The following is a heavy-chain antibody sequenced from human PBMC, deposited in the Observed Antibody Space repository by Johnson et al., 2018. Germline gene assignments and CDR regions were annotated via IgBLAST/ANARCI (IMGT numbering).Heavy chain of an antibody. Sequence: QVQLVESGAEVKKPGASVKVSCKASGYTFTTYAIHWVRQAPGQRLEWMGWNNAVNGNTKYSQKLQGRVTITTNTYASTANMELSSLRSEDTAVYYCARAYTKTTRYYYDMDVWGKGTTVTVSS. J-gene: IGHJ6*03. V-gene: IGHV1-3*01. CDR3: ARAYTKTTRYYYDMDV. CDR2: NNAVNGNT. D-gene: IGHD1-1*01. CDR1: GYTFTTYA.